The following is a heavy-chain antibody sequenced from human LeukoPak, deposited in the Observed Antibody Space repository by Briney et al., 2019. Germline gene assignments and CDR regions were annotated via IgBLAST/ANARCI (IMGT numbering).Heavy chain of an antibody. CDR1: GFTFSSYS. J-gene: IGHJ4*02. D-gene: IGHD5-24*01. Sequence: GGSLRLSCAASGFTFSSYSMNWVRQTPGKGLEWVSSISSSSSYIYYADSVKGRFTISRDNAKNSLYLQMNSLRAGDTAVYYCAREGEMATTRGFDYWGQGTLVTVSS. CDR3: AREGEMATTRGFDY. CDR2: ISSSSSYI. V-gene: IGHV3-21*01.